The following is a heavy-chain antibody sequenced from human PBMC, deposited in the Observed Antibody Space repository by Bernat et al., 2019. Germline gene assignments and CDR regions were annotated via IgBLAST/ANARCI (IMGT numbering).Heavy chain of an antibody. CDR2: ISYDGSNK. CDR3: AKAPVIGDYSEEYYYGMDV. CDR1: GFTFSSYA. V-gene: IGHV3-30-3*01. D-gene: IGHD4-17*01. Sequence: QVQLVESGGGVVQPGRSLRLSCAASGFTFSSYAMHWVRQAPGKGLEWVAVISYDGSNKYYADSVKGRFTISRDNSKNTLYLQMNSLRAEDTAVYYCAKAPVIGDYSEEYYYGMDVWGQGTTVTVSS. J-gene: IGHJ6*02.